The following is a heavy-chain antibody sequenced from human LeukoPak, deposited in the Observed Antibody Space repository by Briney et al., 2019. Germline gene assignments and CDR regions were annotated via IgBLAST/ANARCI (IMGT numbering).Heavy chain of an antibody. Sequence: ASVKVSCKASGYTFTGYYIHWVRQAPGQGLEWMGWIKPNSGDTMYAEKFQGRVTMTKDTSVSTAYMELSSLRSDDTAIYYCARLTGEISYWGQGTQVTVSS. CDR2: IKPNSGDT. J-gene: IGHJ4*02. CDR1: GYTFTGYY. D-gene: IGHD1-14*01. CDR3: ARLTGEISY. V-gene: IGHV1-2*02.